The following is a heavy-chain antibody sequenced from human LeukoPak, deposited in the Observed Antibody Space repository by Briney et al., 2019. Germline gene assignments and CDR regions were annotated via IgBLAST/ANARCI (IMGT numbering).Heavy chain of an antibody. CDR2: ISNSGDTT. Sequence: GGSLRLSCAASGFTFTSYGMNWVRQAPGKGLEWVSVISNSGDTTYYADSVKGRFTISRDNSKNTLYLQMDSLRAEDTAIYYCANLHRASPDYWGQGTLVTVSS. CDR1: GFTFTSYG. CDR3: ANLHRASPDY. V-gene: IGHV3-23*01. J-gene: IGHJ4*02.